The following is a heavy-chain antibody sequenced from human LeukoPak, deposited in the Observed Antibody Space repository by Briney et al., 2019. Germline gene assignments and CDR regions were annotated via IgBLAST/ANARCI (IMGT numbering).Heavy chain of an antibody. CDR1: GGSISSSSYY. CDR3: ARVWSYYYDSSGYYFDY. V-gene: IGHV4-39*07. CDR2: IYYSGST. J-gene: IGHJ4*02. D-gene: IGHD3-22*01. Sequence: SETLSLTRTVSGGSISSSSYYWGWIRQPPGKGLEWIGSIYYSGSTYYNPSLKSRVTISVDTSKNQFSLKLSSVTAADTAVYYCARVWSYYYDSSGYYFDYWGQGTLVTVSS.